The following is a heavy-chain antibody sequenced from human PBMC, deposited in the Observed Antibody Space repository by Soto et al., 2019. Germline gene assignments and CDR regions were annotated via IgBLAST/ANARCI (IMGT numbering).Heavy chain of an antibody. D-gene: IGHD6-13*01. CDR2: IIPYYNTL. CDR3: ASGASRWYPYVSDS. Sequence: QAQVVQSGAEVRKPGSSVKLSCKASEGTFNSYAIAWVRQAPGQGLEWMGGIIPYYNTLNYAQEFQDRVTITADDSTNTVYMELSSLRSDDTAVYFCASGASRWYPYVSDSWAQGTLVTVSS. J-gene: IGHJ4*02. V-gene: IGHV1-69*01. CDR1: EGTFNSYA.